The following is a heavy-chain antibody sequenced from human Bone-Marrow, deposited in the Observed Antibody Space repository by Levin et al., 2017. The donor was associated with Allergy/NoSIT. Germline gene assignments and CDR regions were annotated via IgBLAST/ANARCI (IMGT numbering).Heavy chain of an antibody. CDR2: LGGSGYST. V-gene: IGHV3-23*01. J-gene: IGHJ4*02. CDR3: AKGGAADGIHLDY. D-gene: IGHD6-13*01. Sequence: GESLKISCAASGFTFSSYAMNWVRQAPGKGLEWVSALGGSGYSTTTYYADSVKGRFTISRDNSKNTLYLQISSLRAEDTAVYYCAKGGAADGIHLDYWGQGTLVTVSS. CDR1: GFTFSSYA.